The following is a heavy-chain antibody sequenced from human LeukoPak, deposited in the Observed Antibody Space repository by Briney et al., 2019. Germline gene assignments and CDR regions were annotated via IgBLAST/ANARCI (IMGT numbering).Heavy chain of an antibody. J-gene: IGHJ4*02. CDR1: GGTFSSYA. CDR2: IIPIFGTA. V-gene: IGHV1-69*05. D-gene: IGHD3-22*01. Sequence: ASVKVSCKASGGTFSSYAISWVRQAPGQGLEWMGRIIPIFGTADYAQKFQGRVTITTDESTSTAYMELSSLRSEDTAVYYCARDSYYDSSGPSDYWGQGTLVTVSS. CDR3: ARDSYYDSSGPSDY.